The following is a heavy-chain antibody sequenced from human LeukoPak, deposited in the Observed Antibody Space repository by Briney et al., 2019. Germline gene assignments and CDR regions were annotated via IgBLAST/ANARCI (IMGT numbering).Heavy chain of an antibody. CDR3: AKTTTGYSSGRYPGWPADY. D-gene: IGHD6-19*01. V-gene: IGHV3-23*01. CDR2: VSGRGDST. Sequence: GGSLRLSCAASRFTFSSYAMSWVRQAPGKGLEWVSTVSGRGDSTDYADSVKGRFTISRDNSKNTVYLQMNSLRAEDTAVFYCAKTTTGYSSGRYPGWPADYWGQGALVTVSS. J-gene: IGHJ4*02. CDR1: RFTFSSYA.